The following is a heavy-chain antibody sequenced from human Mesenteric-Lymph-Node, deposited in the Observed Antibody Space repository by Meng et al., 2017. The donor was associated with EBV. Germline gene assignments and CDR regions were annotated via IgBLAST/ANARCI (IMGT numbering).Heavy chain of an antibody. J-gene: IGHJ4*02. CDR3: AREETVTTGGIY. V-gene: IGHV1-18*01. CDR2: INPYNGDT. D-gene: IGHD4-17*01. Sequence: QVQLVQSGAEVKKPGXSMKVSCKASGYSFSNYGISWVRQAPGQGLEWMGWINPYNGDTHYTQNFQGRVTMTTDSSTTTAYLELRSLRSDDTAVYYCAREETVTTGGIYWGQGTLVTVSS. CDR1: GYSFSNYG.